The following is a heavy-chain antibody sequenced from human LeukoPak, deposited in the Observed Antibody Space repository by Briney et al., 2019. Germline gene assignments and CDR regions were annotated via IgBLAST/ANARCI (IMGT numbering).Heavy chain of an antibody. CDR2: ICKSGGST. CDR1: GFTFRNYA. Sequence: GGSLRLSCEASGFTFRNYAMSWVRQAPGRGLEWVSAICKSGGSTFYADSVRGRFTISRDNSKNTLYLQMNSLRAEDTAVYYCAKAIIADDAFDIWDQGTMVTVSS. CDR3: AKAIIADDAFDI. J-gene: IGHJ3*02. V-gene: IGHV3-23*01. D-gene: IGHD6-13*01.